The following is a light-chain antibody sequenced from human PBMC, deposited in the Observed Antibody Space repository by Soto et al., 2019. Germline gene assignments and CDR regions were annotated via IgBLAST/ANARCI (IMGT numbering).Light chain of an antibody. J-gene: IGKJ3*01. Sequence: EIVLTQSPGSLSLSPGERATVSCRASQSVSSSYVAWYQQKPGQAPRLLIYGTSNRATGIPDRFSGSGSGTDFTLSISGLEPEDFVVYYCQLVGTFGPGTKVDVK. CDR2: GTS. CDR1: QSVSSSY. V-gene: IGKV3-20*01. CDR3: QLVGT.